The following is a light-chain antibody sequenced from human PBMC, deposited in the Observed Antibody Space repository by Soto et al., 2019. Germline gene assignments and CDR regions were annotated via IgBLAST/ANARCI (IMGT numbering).Light chain of an antibody. CDR3: QVWDSSSDHMV. CDR1: DIGNKN. CDR2: YDT. J-gene: IGLJ3*02. Sequence: SYELTQPPSVSVAPGRTAMITCGGDDIGNKNVHWYQNKPGQSPVVVISYDTDRPSGIPERFSGSNSGNTTTLTVSRVEAGDEDDYYCQVWDSSSDHMVFGGGTKLTVL. V-gene: IGLV3-21*04.